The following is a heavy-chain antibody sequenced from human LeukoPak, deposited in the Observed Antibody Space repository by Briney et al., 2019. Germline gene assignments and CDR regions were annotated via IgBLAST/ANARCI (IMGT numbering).Heavy chain of an antibody. CDR3: ARAIFGVVRYYYYMDV. J-gene: IGHJ6*03. V-gene: IGHV4-30-4*08. CDR2: IYYSGST. Sequence: SETLSLTCIVSGGSISSGDYYWSWIRQPPGKGLEWIGYIYYSGSTYYNPSLKSRVTISVDTSKNQFSLKLSSVTAADTAVYYCARAIFGVVRYYYYMDVWGKGTTVTVSS. CDR1: GGSISSGDYY. D-gene: IGHD3-3*01.